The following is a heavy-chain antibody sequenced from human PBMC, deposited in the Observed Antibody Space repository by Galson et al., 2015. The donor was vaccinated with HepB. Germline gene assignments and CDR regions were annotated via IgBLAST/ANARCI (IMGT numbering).Heavy chain of an antibody. CDR3: VKEGAWFGGDWFDP. CDR2: INGRGSTT. CDR1: GFIFRHHA. Sequence: SLRLSCAGSGFIFRHHAMAWIRQAPGKGLEWVSGINGRGSTTYYADAVKGRFSISRDNSKNTVFLRMDNLKVDDTAIYYCVKEGAWFGGDWFDPWGQGTLVTVS. D-gene: IGHD3-16*01. J-gene: IGHJ5*02. V-gene: IGHV3-23*01.